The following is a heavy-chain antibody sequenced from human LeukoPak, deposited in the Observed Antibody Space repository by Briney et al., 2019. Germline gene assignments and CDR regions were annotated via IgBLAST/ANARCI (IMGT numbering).Heavy chain of an antibody. CDR2: ISGSGGST. CDR1: GFTFRSYA. V-gene: IGHV3-23*01. Sequence: PGGSLRLSCGASGFTFRSYAMSWVRQAPGKGLEWVSAISGSGGSTYYADSVKGRFTIPRDNSKNTLYLQMNSLRAEDTAVYYCAKFDYYGSSGYYNKVLDAFDIWGQGTMVTVSS. D-gene: IGHD3-22*01. CDR3: AKFDYYGSSGYYNKVLDAFDI. J-gene: IGHJ3*02.